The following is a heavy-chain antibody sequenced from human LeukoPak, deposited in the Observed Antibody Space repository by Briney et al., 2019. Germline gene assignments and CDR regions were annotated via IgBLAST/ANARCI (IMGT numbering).Heavy chain of an antibody. CDR1: GFMFSSFW. V-gene: IGHV3-7*04. J-gene: IGHJ5*02. CDR3: ARVVTWLDP. Sequence: PGGSLRLSCATSGFMFSSFWMSWVRQAPGKGLEWVAHIKEDGSMVSYVDSVKGRFTISRDNAKNSVYLQMNSLRGEDTAVYFCARVVTWLDPWGQGSLVTVSS. CDR2: IKEDGSMV.